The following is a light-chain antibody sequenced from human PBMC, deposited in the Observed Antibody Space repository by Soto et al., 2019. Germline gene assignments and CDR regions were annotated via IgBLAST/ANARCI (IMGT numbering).Light chain of an antibody. CDR2: GAS. Sequence: EIVLTQSPGTLSLSPGERATLSCRASQSVSNNYLAWYQQKPGQAPRLLIYGASNRATGIPDRFSGSGSGTDFTLTISSLQSEDFAVYYCQQYNNWPLLFGQGTRLEIK. CDR1: QSVSNNY. J-gene: IGKJ5*01. V-gene: IGKV3-20*01. CDR3: QQYNNWPLL.